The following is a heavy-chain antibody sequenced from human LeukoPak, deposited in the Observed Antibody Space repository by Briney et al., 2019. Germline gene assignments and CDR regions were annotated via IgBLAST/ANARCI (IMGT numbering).Heavy chain of an antibody. V-gene: IGHV3-23*01. D-gene: IGHD3-9*01. CDR2: ISGSGGRS. CDR3: AKRGVVIRVILIGFHKEAYYFDS. Sequence: PGGSLRLSCAVSGITLSNYGMSWVRQAPGKGLEWVAGISGSGGRSNYADSVKGRFTISRDNPKNTLYLQMNSLRADDTAVYFCAKRGVVIRVILIGFHKEAYYFDSWGQGALVTVSS. CDR1: GITLSNYG. J-gene: IGHJ4*02.